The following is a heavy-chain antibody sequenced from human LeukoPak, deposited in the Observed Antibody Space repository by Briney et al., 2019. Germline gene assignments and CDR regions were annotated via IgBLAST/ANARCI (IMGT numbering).Heavy chain of an antibody. CDR1: GFTFSSYS. CDR3: AKTPGDFWSGYSFDY. V-gene: IGHV3-23*01. Sequence: PGGSLRLSCAASGFTFSSYSMNWVRQAPGKGLEWVSAISGSGGSTYYADSVKGRFTISRDNSKNTLYLQMNSLRAEDTAVYYCAKTPGDFWSGYSFDYWGQGTLVTVSS. CDR2: ISGSGGST. J-gene: IGHJ4*02. D-gene: IGHD3-3*01.